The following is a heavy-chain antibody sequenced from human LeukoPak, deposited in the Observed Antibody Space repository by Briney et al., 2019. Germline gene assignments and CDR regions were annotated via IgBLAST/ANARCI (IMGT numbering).Heavy chain of an antibody. CDR1: GFTFSSYA. V-gene: IGHV3-23*01. D-gene: IGHD6-13*01. CDR3: ARDPYCSSWSPYYFDY. J-gene: IGHJ4*02. CDR2: ISGSGGST. Sequence: GGSLRLSCAASGFTFSSYAMSWVRQAPGKGLEWVSAISGSGGSTYYADSVKGWFTITRDNSKNTLYLQMNSLRAEDTAVYYCARDPYCSSWSPYYFDYWGQGTLVTVSS.